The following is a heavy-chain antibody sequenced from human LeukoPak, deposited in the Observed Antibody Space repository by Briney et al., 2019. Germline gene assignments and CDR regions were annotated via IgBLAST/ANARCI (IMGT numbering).Heavy chain of an antibody. CDR3: ARGGGPPVQYSSSSLPVY. D-gene: IGHD6-6*01. J-gene: IGHJ4*02. CDR1: GGTFSSYA. CDR2: IIPIFGTA. Sequence: SVKVSCKASGGTFSSYAISWVRQAPGQGLEWMGGIIPIFGTANYAQKFQGRVTITTDESTSTAYMELSSLRSEDTAVYYCARGGGPPVQYSSSSLPVYWGQGTLVTVSS. V-gene: IGHV1-69*05.